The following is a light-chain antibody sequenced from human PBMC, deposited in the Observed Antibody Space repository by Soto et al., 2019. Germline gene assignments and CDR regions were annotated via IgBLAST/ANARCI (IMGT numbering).Light chain of an antibody. Sequence: QSVLTQPPSVSGAPGQRVTISCTGSSSNIGAGYDVHWYQQLPGTAPKLLIYGNTNRPSGVPDRFSGSKSGTSASLAITGLKAEDEADYYCQSSDSSLRGVFGGGTKLTVL. CDR2: GNT. J-gene: IGLJ2*01. V-gene: IGLV1-40*01. CDR1: SSNIGAGYD. CDR3: QSSDSSLRGV.